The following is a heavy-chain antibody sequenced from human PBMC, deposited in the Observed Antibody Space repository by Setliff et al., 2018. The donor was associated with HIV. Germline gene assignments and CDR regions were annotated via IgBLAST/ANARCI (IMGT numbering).Heavy chain of an antibody. J-gene: IGHJ5*02. Sequence: SETLSLTCAVYGGPFSDYYWTWIRQAPGKGLEWIGESSHNGEATYNVSLKSRVTISVATSKRQFSLKLTSVTAADTAVYYCATYADRESNRFDPWGQGILVTVSS. CDR1: GGPFSDYY. CDR3: ATYADRESNRFDP. D-gene: IGHD3-10*01. CDR2: SSHNGEA. V-gene: IGHV4-34*01.